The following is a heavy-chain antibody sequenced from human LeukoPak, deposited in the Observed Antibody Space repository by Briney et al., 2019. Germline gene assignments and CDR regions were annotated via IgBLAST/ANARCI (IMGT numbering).Heavy chain of an antibody. V-gene: IGHV3-21*01. Sequence: GGSLRLSCAASGFTFSSYSMNWVRQAPGKGLEWVSSISSSSSYIYYADSVKGRFTISRDNAKTSLYLQMNSLRAEDTAVYYCASESYDSSGYYGEKWGQGTLVTVSS. J-gene: IGHJ4*02. CDR2: ISSSSSYI. CDR3: ASESYDSSGYYGEK. D-gene: IGHD3-22*01. CDR1: GFTFSSYS.